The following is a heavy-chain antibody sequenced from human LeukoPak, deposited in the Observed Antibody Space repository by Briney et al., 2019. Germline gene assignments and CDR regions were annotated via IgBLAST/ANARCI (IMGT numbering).Heavy chain of an antibody. CDR2: IRYDGSNK. D-gene: IGHD6-19*01. J-gene: IGHJ3*02. CDR3: AKDTYSGWYGTHAFDI. CDR1: GFTFSSYG. Sequence: GGSLRLSCAASGFTFSSYGMHWVRQAPGKGLEWVAFIRYDGSNKYYADSVKGRFTISRDNSKNTLYLQMNSLRAEDTAVYYCAKDTYSGWYGTHAFDIWGQGTMVTVSS. V-gene: IGHV3-30*02.